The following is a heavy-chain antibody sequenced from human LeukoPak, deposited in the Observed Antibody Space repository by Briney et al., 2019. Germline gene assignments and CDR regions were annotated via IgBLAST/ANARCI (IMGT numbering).Heavy chain of an antibody. V-gene: IGHV3-30*04. CDR1: GFTLSSYA. J-gene: IGHJ4*02. CDR3: ARTRGVTYYDSSGYSDY. CDR2: ISYDGSNK. Sequence: GGSLRLSWAASGFTLSSYAMHWVRQARGEGLGWVAVISYDGSNKYYADSVKGRFTISRDNSKNTLYLQMNSLRAEDTAVYYCARTRGVTYYDSSGYSDYWGQGTLVTVSS. D-gene: IGHD3-22*01.